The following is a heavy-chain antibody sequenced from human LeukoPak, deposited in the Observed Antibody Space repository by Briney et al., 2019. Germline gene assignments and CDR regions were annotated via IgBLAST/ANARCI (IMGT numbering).Heavy chain of an antibody. D-gene: IGHD3-22*01. CDR2: ISSNGGST. CDR1: GFTFSSYT. J-gene: IGHJ4*02. Sequence: GGSLRLSCAASGFTFSSYTMHWVRQAPGKGLEYVSAISSNGGSTYYANSVKGRFTISRVNSKSTLYLQMGSLRAEDMAVYYCARWRHSSGYYYDDWGQGTLVTVSS. CDR3: ARWRHSSGYYYDD. V-gene: IGHV3-64*01.